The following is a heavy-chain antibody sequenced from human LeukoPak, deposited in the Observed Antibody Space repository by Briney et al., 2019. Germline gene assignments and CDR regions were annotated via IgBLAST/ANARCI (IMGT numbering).Heavy chain of an antibody. CDR1: GGSFSGYY. V-gene: IGHV4-34*01. Sequence: SETLSLTCAVYGGSFSGYYRSWIRQPPGKGLEWIGSIYYSGSTYYNPSLKSRVTISVDTSKNQFSLKLSSVTAADTAVYYCARSYYDSSGYYYSYYYYYMDVWGKGTTVTVSS. J-gene: IGHJ6*03. D-gene: IGHD3-22*01. CDR2: IYYSGST. CDR3: ARSYYDSSGYYYSYYYYYMDV.